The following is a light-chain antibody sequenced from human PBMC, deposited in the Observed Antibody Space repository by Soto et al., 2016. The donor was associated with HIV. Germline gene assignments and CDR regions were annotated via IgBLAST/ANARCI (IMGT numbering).Light chain of an antibody. V-gene: IGLV3-21*01. CDR3: QAWDIGTVV. CDR1: NIRSKS. CDR2: DNS. Sequence: SYELTQPPSVSVAPGKTATITCGGNNIRSKSVHWYQQKPGQAPXLVVYDNSDRPSGIPERFSGSNSGNTATLTISGTQAMDEADYYCQAWDIGTVVFGGGTKLTVL. J-gene: IGLJ2*01.